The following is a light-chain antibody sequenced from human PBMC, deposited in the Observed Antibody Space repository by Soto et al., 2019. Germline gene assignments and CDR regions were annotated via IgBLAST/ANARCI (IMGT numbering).Light chain of an antibody. CDR2: GAS. V-gene: IGKV3-20*01. CDR3: QQYGSSRT. Sequence: EIVLTQSPGTLSLSPGEGATLSCRASQSVSSSYLAWYQQKPGQAPRLLIYGASSRATGIPDRFSGSGSGTDFTLTISRLEPEDCAVYYCQQYGSSRTFGQGTKVEIK. J-gene: IGKJ1*01. CDR1: QSVSSSY.